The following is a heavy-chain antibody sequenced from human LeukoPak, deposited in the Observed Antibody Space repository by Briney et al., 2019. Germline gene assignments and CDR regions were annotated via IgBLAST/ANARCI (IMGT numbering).Heavy chain of an antibody. Sequence: GGSLRLSCAASGFTFSAYAMTWVRQAPGKGLEWVSSIGSDGKTHYSEAVKGRFHIPRDNSKSMLFLQLNSRRAEGTALYYCARDLHYYVAMDVCGQGTTVSVS. CDR1: GFTFSAYA. CDR2: IGSDGKT. J-gene: IGHJ6*01. V-gene: IGHV3-23*01. CDR3: ARDLHYYVAMDV. D-gene: IGHD3-10*02.